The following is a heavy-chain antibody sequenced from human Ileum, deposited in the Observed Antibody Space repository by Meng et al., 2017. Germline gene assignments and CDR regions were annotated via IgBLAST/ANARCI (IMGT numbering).Heavy chain of an antibody. CDR3: ARGATLHFDDAFDI. V-gene: IGHV1-69*06. CDR2: IIPMFGTA. Sequence: VQLVESGAEVKKPGASVKVSCKASGGTFSTYGISWVRQAPGQGLEWMGGIIPMFGTANYAQKIEGRVTITADKSTSTVYMELSSLRSDDTAVYYCARGATLHFDDAFDIWGQGTLVTVSS. J-gene: IGHJ4*02. CDR1: GGTFSTYG. D-gene: IGHD3-9*01.